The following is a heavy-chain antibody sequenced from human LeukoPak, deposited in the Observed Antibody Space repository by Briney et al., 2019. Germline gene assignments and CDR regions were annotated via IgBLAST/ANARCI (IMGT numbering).Heavy chain of an antibody. Sequence: GGSLRLSCAASGFTVSSNYMSWVRQAPGKGLEWVSVIYSGGSTYYADSVKGRFTISRDNSKNTLYLQMNSLRAEDTAVYYCAKYCGGGSCYTGLDYRGQGTLVTVSS. V-gene: IGHV3-66*01. D-gene: IGHD2-15*01. J-gene: IGHJ4*02. CDR2: IYSGGST. CDR1: GFTVSSNY. CDR3: AKYCGGGSCYTGLDY.